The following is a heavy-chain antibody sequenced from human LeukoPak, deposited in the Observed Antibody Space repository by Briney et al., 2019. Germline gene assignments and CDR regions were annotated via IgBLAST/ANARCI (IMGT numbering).Heavy chain of an antibody. D-gene: IGHD3-10*01. J-gene: IGHJ4*02. Sequence: GGSLRLSCVVSGFMFGDYAMTWVRQAPGKGLEWVANIKGDGSETYYMDSLKGRFTISRDNAKNSLYLQMNSLRAEDTAMYFCARGFGSFYWGQGTLVTVFS. CDR2: IKGDGSET. V-gene: IGHV3-7*05. CDR1: GFMFGDYA. CDR3: ARGFGSFY.